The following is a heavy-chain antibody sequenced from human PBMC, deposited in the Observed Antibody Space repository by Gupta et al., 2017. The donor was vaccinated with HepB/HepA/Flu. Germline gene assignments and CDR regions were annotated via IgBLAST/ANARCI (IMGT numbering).Heavy chain of an antibody. CDR3: AKAGGYIAAAGSVYNWFDP. D-gene: IGHD6-13*01. Sequence: QVQLVESGGGVVQPGRSLRLSCAASGFTFSSYGMHWVRQAPGKGLEWVAVISYDGSNKYYADSVKGRFTISRDNSKNTLYLQMNSLRAEDTAVYYCAKAGGYIAAAGSVYNWFDPWGQGTLVTVSS. V-gene: IGHV3-30*18. CDR1: GFTFSSYG. J-gene: IGHJ5*02. CDR2: ISYDGSNK.